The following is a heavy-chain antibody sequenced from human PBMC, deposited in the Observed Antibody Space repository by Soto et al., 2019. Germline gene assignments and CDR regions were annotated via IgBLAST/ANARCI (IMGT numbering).Heavy chain of an antibody. CDR3: ARLIVVVPAFDC. J-gene: IGHJ4*02. CDR1: GITFYNYG. D-gene: IGHD2-2*01. CDR2: VSSSGSTM. V-gene: IGHV3-48*04. Sequence: GGSLRLSCAASGITFYNYGMHWVRQAPGKGLEWVSYVSSSGSTMYYADSVKGRFTISRDNAKNSLYLQMNSLRAEDTAVYYCARLIVVVPAFDCWGQGTLVTVSS.